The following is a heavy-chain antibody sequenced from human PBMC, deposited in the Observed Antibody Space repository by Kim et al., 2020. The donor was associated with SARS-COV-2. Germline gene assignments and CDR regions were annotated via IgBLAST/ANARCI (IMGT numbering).Heavy chain of an antibody. D-gene: IGHD3-22*01. V-gene: IGHV3-21*01. J-gene: IGHJ3*02. CDR3: ARGLTYYYDSIDAFDI. CDR1: GFTFSNYS. Sequence: GGSLRLSCAASGFTFSNYSMNWVRQAPGKGLEWVSSITTSSNYIYYADSVKGRFTIARDNAKNSLYLQMNSRRAEDTAVYYCARGLTYYYDSIDAFDIWGHGTMVPVSS. CDR2: ITTSSNYI.